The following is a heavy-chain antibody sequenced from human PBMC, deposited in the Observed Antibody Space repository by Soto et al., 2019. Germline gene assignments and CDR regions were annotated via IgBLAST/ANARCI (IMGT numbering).Heavy chain of an antibody. CDR3: VKEYCTGATCFDAFDL. Sequence: EAELVESGGGLVQPGGSLTLSCAASGFIFSDYEVDWVRQAPGRGPEWISYISDGGTTIYYAASVKGRFTISRDDAKKSLYLHMNNLRVADPAIYFCVKEYCTGATCFDAFDLRGQGTVVTVSS. CDR1: GFIFSDYE. J-gene: IGHJ3*01. CDR2: ISDGGTTI. V-gene: IGHV3-48*03. D-gene: IGHD2-8*02.